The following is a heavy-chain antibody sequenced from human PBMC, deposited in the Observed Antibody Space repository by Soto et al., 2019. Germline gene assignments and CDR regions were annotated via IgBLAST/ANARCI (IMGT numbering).Heavy chain of an antibody. Sequence: GSLRLCCATSGLTFSDHYMTWIRQAPGKGLEFISYISPGGRYTNYGDSVKGRFTISRDNAKNSLFLQVNTLRDEDTAVYYCSRGGGGDVFAHWGQRSFVT. CDR1: GLTFSDHY. D-gene: IGHD2-21*02. CDR3: SRGGGGDVFAH. V-gene: IGHV3-11*05. CDR2: ISPGGRYT. J-gene: IGHJ4*02.